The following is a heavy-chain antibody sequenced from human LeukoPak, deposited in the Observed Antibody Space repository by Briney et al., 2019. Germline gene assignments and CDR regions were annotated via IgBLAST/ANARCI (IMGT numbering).Heavy chain of an antibody. Sequence: GASVKVSCKASGGTFSSYAISWVRQAPGQGLEWMGGIIPIFGTANYAQKFQGRVTITTDESTSTAYMELSSLRSEDTAVYYCARDNLGYCSSTSCLDWGQGTLVTVSS. V-gene: IGHV1-69*05. CDR1: GGTFSSYA. CDR2: IIPIFGTA. D-gene: IGHD2-2*01. J-gene: IGHJ4*02. CDR3: ARDNLGYCSSTSCLD.